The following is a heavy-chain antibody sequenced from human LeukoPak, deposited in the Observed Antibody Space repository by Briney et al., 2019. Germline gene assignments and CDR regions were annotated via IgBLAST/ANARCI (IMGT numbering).Heavy chain of an antibody. Sequence: ASVKVSCKASGYTFTSYGISWVRQAPGQGLEWMGWINPNSGGTNYAQKFQGRVTMTRDTSISTAYMELSRLRSDDTAVYYCARARRYCSGGSCYTWTNWFDPWGQGTLVTVSS. V-gene: IGHV1-2*02. D-gene: IGHD2-15*01. J-gene: IGHJ5*02. CDR3: ARARRYCSGGSCYTWTNWFDP. CDR1: GYTFTSYG. CDR2: INPNSGGT.